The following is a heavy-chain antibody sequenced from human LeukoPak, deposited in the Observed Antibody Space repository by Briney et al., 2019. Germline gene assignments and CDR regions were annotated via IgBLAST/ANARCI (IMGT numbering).Heavy chain of an antibody. V-gene: IGHV5-51*01. D-gene: IGHD2-15*01. Sequence: GESLKISCKGSGYRFTNYWIGWVRQMPGKGLEWMGIIYPGDSDTRYSPSFQGQVTISADKSISTAYLQWSSLKASDTAMYYCARGANHCSGDSCYSDWGQGTLVTVSS. CDR3: ARGANHCSGDSCYSD. CDR2: IYPGDSDT. J-gene: IGHJ4*02. CDR1: GYRFTNYW.